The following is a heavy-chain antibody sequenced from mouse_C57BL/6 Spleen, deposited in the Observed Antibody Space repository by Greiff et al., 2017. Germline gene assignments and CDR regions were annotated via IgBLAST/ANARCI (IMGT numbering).Heavy chain of an antibody. CDR3: AIYYDYDDAYYFDY. CDR2: IYPGSGST. D-gene: IGHD2-4*01. J-gene: IGHJ2*01. Sequence: VQLQQPGAELVKPGASVKMSCKASGYTFTSYWITWVKQRPGQGLEWIGDIYPGSGSTNYNEKFKSKATLTVDTSSSTAYMQLSSLTSEDSAVYYCAIYYDYDDAYYFDYWGQGTTLTVSS. V-gene: IGHV1-55*01. CDR1: GYTFTSYW.